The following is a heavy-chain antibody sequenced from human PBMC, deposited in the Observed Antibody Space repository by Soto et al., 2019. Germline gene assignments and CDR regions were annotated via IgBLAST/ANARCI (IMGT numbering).Heavy chain of an antibody. CDR2: ISSSSSYI. CDR3: ARDLIQRPPTAAGTYYYYYGMDV. J-gene: IGHJ6*02. V-gene: IGHV3-21*01. CDR1: GFTFSSYS. D-gene: IGHD6-13*01. Sequence: ESGGGLVKPGGSLRLSCAASGFTFSSYSMNWVRQAPGKGLEWVSSISSSSSYIYYADSVKGRFTISRDNAKNSLYLQMNSLRAEDTAVYYCARDLIQRPPTAAGTYYYYYGMDVWGQGTTVTVSS.